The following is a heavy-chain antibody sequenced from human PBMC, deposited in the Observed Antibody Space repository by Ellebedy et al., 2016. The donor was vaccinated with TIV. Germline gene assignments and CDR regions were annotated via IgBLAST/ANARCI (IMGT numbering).Heavy chain of an antibody. CDR1: GGSISSYY. D-gene: IGHD6-13*01. CDR2: IYYSGST. V-gene: IGHV4-59*08. CDR3: ARSGYSSSWYGNYYFYYMDV. J-gene: IGHJ6*03. Sequence: MPSETLSLTCTVSGGSISSYYWSWIRQPPGKGLEWIGDIYYSGSTTYNPSLKSRVTISLDTSKNQFSLKLTAVTAADTAVYYCARSGYSSSWYGNYYFYYMDVWGKGTTVAVSS.